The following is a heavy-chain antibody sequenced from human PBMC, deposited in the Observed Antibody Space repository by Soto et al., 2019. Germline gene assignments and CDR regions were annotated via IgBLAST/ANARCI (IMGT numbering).Heavy chain of an antibody. CDR1: GGTFSSYA. D-gene: IGHD4-4*01. J-gene: IGHJ6*02. Sequence: SVKVSCKASGGTFSSYAISWVRQAPGQGLEWMGGIIPIFGTANYAQKFQGRVTITADESTSTAYMELSSLRSEDTAVYYCASQNNYAVWYYYYGMDVWGQGTTVTVSS. V-gene: IGHV1-69*13. CDR3: ASQNNYAVWYYYYGMDV. CDR2: IIPIFGTA.